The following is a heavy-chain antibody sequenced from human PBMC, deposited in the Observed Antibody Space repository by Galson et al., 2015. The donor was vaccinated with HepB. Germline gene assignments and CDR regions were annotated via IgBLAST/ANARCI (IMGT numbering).Heavy chain of an antibody. D-gene: IGHD3-16*01. CDR3: AREGEVYY. Sequence: SLRLSCAASGFTFSSYAMHWVRQAPGKGLEWVAVISYDGSNKYYADSVKGRFTISRDNSKNTLYLQMNSLRAEDTAVYYCAREGEVYYWGQGTLVTVSS. J-gene: IGHJ4*02. V-gene: IGHV3-30*04. CDR2: ISYDGSNK. CDR1: GFTFSSYA.